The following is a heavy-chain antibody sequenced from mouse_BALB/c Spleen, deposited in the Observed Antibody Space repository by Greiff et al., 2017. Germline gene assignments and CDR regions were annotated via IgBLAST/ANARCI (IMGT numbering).Heavy chain of an antibody. D-gene: IGHD2-10*02. Sequence: EVMLVESGGGLVQPGGSLKLSCAASGFTFSSYGMSWVRQTPDKRLELVATINSNGGSTYYPDSVKGRFTISRDNAKNTLYLQMSSLKSEDTAMYYCARDRGMPGPFDYWGQVTTLTVSS. J-gene: IGHJ2*01. V-gene: IGHV5-6-3*01. CDR2: INSNGGST. CDR3: ARDRGMPGPFDY. CDR1: GFTFSSYG.